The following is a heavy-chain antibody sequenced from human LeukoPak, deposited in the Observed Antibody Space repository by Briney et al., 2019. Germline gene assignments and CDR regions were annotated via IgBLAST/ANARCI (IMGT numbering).Heavy chain of an antibody. CDR2: INPNSGGT. V-gene: IGHV1-2*02. CDR3: ARLLLWFGELYPNYFDY. J-gene: IGHJ4*02. Sequence: GASVKVSCKASGYTFTGYYMHWVRQAPGQGLEWMGWINPNSGGTNYAQKLQGRVTMTTDTSTSTAYMELRSLRSDDTAVYYCARLLLWFGELYPNYFDYWGQGTLVTVSS. D-gene: IGHD3-10*01. CDR1: GYTFTGYY.